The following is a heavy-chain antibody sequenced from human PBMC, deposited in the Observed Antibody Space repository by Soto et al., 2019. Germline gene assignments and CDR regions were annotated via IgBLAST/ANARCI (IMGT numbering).Heavy chain of an antibody. V-gene: IGHV3-23*01. D-gene: IGHD3-10*01. J-gene: IGHJ3*02. CDR1: GFSFSSYA. CDR2: FRDTGDKT. CDR3: AKGPDPGAFDI. Sequence: EVQLLESGGGLVQPGGSLRLSCAASGFSFSSYAISWVRQAPGRGLEWVSTFRDTGDKTYYADSVKGRFTVSRDISQNTLYLQMHGLSPDDTAIYYCAKGPDPGAFDIWGQGTMVTVSS.